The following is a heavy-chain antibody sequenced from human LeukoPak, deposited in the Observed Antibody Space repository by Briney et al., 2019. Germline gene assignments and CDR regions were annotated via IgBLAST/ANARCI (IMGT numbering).Heavy chain of an antibody. V-gene: IGHV1-18*01. Sequence: GACVKVSCKASGYTFTNFGITWVRQAPGQELAGMGWVNGYNGNTNYAQKVQGRVTMTTDTSTSTAYMELRSLTSDDTAVYYCARDCNWNDVGSCHYFDCWGQGTLVTVTS. D-gene: IGHD1-1*01. CDR3: ARDCNWNDVGSCHYFDC. CDR2: VNGYNGNT. CDR1: GYTFTNFG. J-gene: IGHJ4*02.